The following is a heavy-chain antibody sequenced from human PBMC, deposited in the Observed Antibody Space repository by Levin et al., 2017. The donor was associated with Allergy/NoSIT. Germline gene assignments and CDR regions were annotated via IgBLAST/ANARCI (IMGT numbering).Heavy chain of an antibody. Sequence: SETLSLTCTVSGGSISSYYWSWIRQPPGKGLEWIGYIYYSGSTNYNPSLKSRVTISVDTSKNQFSLKLSSVTAADTAVYYCARATDDFWSGYGWFDPWGQGTLVTVSS. D-gene: IGHD3-3*01. CDR3: ARATDDFWSGYGWFDP. CDR1: GGSISSYY. J-gene: IGHJ5*02. V-gene: IGHV4-59*01. CDR2: IYYSGST.